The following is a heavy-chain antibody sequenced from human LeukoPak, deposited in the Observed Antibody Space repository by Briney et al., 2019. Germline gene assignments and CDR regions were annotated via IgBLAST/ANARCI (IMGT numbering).Heavy chain of an antibody. CDR1: GYTFTGYN. Sequence: ASVKVSCKASGYTFTGYNVHWMRQAPGQGLEWMGWINPNSGDTHYAQTFQGRVTMTRDTAISTAYMELSRLRSDDTAVYYCARDLAGDAFDIWGQGTMVTVS. CDR2: INPNSGDT. CDR3: ARDLAGDAFDI. V-gene: IGHV1-2*02. D-gene: IGHD2-21*01. J-gene: IGHJ3*02.